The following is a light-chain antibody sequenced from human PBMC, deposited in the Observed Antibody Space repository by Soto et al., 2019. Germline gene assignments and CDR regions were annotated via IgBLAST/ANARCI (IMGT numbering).Light chain of an antibody. J-gene: IGKJ1*01. V-gene: IGKV3D-20*01. Sequence: EIVLTQSPATLSLSPGERATLSCGASQSVSSNFLAWYQQKPGLAPILLIYDASSRATGIPDRFSRSGSGTYFSLTVRRVEPEDFAVYYCQQYGSAWTFGQGTKVEIQ. CDR2: DAS. CDR1: QSVSSNF. CDR3: QQYGSAWT.